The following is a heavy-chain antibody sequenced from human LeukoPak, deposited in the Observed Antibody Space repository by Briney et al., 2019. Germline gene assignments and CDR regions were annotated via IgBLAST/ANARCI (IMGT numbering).Heavy chain of an antibody. Sequence: GGSLGLSCAASGFTFSSYEMNWVRQAPGKGLEWVSYISSSGSTIYYADSVKGRFTISRDNAKNSLYLQMNSLRAEDTAVYYCARHAGYDILTGYYLYYYYGMDVWGQGTTVTVSS. CDR3: ARHAGYDILTGYYLYYYYGMDV. D-gene: IGHD3-9*01. CDR1: GFTFSSYE. V-gene: IGHV3-48*03. J-gene: IGHJ6*02. CDR2: ISSSGSTI.